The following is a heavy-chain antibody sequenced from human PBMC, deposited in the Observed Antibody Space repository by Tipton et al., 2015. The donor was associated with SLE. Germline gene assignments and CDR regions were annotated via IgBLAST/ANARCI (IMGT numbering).Heavy chain of an antibody. CDR1: GGSIRISNIY. V-gene: IGHV4-39*01. J-gene: IGHJ5*02. CDR2: IYYSGTT. Sequence: TLSLTCTVSGGSIRISNIYWGWIRQPPGKGLEWIGQIYYSGTTHYNPSLKSRVSISIDRSINQFSLKMRSVTAADTAVYYCARHGGASIITSDNWFDPWGPGTLVTVSS. D-gene: IGHD3-22*01. CDR3: ARHGGASIITSDNWFDP.